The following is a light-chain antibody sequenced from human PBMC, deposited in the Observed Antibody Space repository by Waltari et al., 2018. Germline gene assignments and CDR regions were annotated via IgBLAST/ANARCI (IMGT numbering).Light chain of an antibody. CDR2: QDS. CDR1: KLGDKY. V-gene: IGLV3-1*01. Sequence: SYELTQPPSVSVSPGQTASITCSGAKLGDKYACWYQQKPGQSPVLVIYQDSKRPSGIPERFSGSNSGNTATLTISGTQAMDEADYYCRAWDSSTAVVFGGGTKLTVL. J-gene: IGLJ2*01. CDR3: RAWDSSTAVV.